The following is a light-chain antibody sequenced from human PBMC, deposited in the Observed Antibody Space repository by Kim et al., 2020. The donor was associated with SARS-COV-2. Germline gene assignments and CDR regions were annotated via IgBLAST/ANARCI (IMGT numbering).Light chain of an antibody. Sequence: LSPGERATLSCRASQSVGNYLAWYQHKPGQAPRLLIYDASSRFTGVPARFSGSGSGTDFTLTISSLEPEDFAVYYCQQRYNWPPATFGQGTKLEIK. CDR2: DAS. CDR3: QQRYNWPPAT. J-gene: IGKJ2*01. V-gene: IGKV3-11*01. CDR1: QSVGNY.